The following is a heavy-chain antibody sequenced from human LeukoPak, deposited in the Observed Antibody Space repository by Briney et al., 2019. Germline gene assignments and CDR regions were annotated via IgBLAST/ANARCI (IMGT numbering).Heavy chain of an antibody. V-gene: IGHV4-4*02. J-gene: IGHJ5*02. CDR2: IYHSGST. D-gene: IGHD6-13*01. CDR1: GGSVSSSNW. CDR3: ARDGRPIAAAGIVRGSVWFDP. Sequence: SGTLSLTCAVSGGSVSSSNWWSWVRQPPGKGLEWIGEIYHSGSTNYNPSLKSRVTISVDQSKNQFSLQLNSVTPEDTAVYYCARDGRPIAAAGIVRGSVWFDPWGQGTLVTVSS.